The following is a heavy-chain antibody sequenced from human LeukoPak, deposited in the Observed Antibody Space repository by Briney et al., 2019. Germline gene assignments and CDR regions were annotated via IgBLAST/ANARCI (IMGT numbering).Heavy chain of an antibody. CDR3: ARDGSLGYVFDY. CDR2: IRYDGSNK. D-gene: IGHD5-12*01. Sequence: GSLRLSCAASGFTFSSYGMHWVRQAPGKGLEWVAFIRYDGSNKYYADSVKGRFTISRDNSKNTLYLQMTSLRAEDTAVYYCARDGSLGYVFDYWGQGTLVTVSS. J-gene: IGHJ4*02. CDR1: GFTFSSYG. V-gene: IGHV3-30*02.